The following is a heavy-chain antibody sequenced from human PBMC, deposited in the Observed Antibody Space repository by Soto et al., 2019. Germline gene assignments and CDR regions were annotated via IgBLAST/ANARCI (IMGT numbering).Heavy chain of an antibody. CDR2: INHSGST. Sequence: SETLSLTCAVYGGSFSGYYWSWIRQPPGKGLEWIGEINHSGSTNYNPSLKSRVTISVDTSKNQFSLKLSSVTAADTAVYYCARGRFVFRRSSLNEHFPHWGQGTLVTVSS. V-gene: IGHV4-34*01. D-gene: IGHD6-6*01. CDR3: ARGRFVFRRSSLNEHFPH. J-gene: IGHJ1*01. CDR1: GGSFSGYY.